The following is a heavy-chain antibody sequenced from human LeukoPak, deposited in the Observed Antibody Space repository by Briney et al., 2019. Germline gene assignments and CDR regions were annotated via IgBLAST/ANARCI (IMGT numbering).Heavy chain of an antibody. CDR3: AKTGYSGSAYGTWYFDY. J-gene: IGHJ4*02. V-gene: IGHV3-30*02. D-gene: IGHD6-13*01. Sequence: GGSLRLSCATSGFTFSSNGLHWVRQTPGKGLEWVAFIRYDGSNEYYADSVKGRFTISRDNSKNTLYLQMNSLRTEDTALYYCAKTGYSGSAYGTWYFDYWGQGTLVTVSS. CDR2: IRYDGSNE. CDR1: GFTFSSNG.